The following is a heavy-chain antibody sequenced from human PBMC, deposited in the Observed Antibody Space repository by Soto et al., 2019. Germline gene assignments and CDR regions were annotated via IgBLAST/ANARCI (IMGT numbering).Heavy chain of an antibody. V-gene: IGHV3-21*01. CDR3: ARGGGGVGY. J-gene: IGHJ4*01. D-gene: IGHD3-16*01. CDR1: GFTFSSYS. Sequence: EVQLVESGGGLVKPGGSLRLSCAASGFTFSSYSMNWVRQAPGKGLEWVASISSSSTYIYYANSVKGRFNISRENAKNPLELRMDSLRGEDTGVYYCARGGGGVGYWGQGTLVTVSS. CDR2: ISSSSTYI.